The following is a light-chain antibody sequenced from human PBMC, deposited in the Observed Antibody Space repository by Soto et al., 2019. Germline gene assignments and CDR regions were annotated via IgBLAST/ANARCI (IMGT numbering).Light chain of an antibody. V-gene: IGKV1-17*03. CDR2: AAS. CDR3: LQYNSHPLT. Sequence: IQMTQSPSAMSASLGDRVTITCRASQGISNSLAWFQQKPVKVPKRLINAASTLQSVVPSRFSGSGSGTAFTLTISSLQPEDFATYYCLQYNSHPLTFGGGTKVEIK. J-gene: IGKJ4*02. CDR1: QGISNS.